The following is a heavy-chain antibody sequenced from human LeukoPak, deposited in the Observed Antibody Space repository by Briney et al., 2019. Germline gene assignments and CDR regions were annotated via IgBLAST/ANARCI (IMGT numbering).Heavy chain of an antibody. CDR2: IYTGGDT. Sequence: GSMRLSCAASGCSVSNKYVSWVRQAPGKGLEWVSVIYTGGDTYYADSVRGRFTISRDNSKNTVNLQMNSLRAEDTALYYCAGGQMFTSGGFDDWGQGTLVTVSS. V-gene: IGHV3-53*01. J-gene: IGHJ4*02. CDR3: AGGQMFTSGGFDD. CDR1: GCSVSNKY. D-gene: IGHD6-19*01.